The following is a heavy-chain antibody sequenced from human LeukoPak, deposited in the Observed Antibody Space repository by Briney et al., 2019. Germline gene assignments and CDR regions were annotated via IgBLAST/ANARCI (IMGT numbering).Heavy chain of an antibody. CDR2: ISGSGSST. Sequence: GGSLRLSYAASGFTFSSYAMGWVRQAPGKGLEWVSSISGSGSSTYYADSVKGRFTISRDSSKDTLYLQMNTLRAEDTALYYCAKAAVPGTKYYFDSWGQGTLVTVSS. CDR3: AKAAVPGTKYYFDS. J-gene: IGHJ4*02. V-gene: IGHV3-23*01. CDR1: GFTFSSYA. D-gene: IGHD2-8*01.